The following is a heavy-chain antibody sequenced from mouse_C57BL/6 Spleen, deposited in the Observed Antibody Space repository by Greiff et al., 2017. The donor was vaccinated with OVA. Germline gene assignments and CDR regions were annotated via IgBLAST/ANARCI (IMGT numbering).Heavy chain of an antibody. Sequence: VKLMESGPGLVAPSQSLSITCTVSGFSLTSSAISWVRQPPGKGLEWLGVIWTGGGTNYNSALNSRLSISKDNSKSQVFLKMNSLQTDDTARYYCARERVTTVEDYYAMDYWGQGTSVTVSS. J-gene: IGHJ4*01. CDR1: GFSLTSSA. CDR2: IWTGGGT. D-gene: IGHD1-1*01. CDR3: ARERVTTVEDYYAMDY. V-gene: IGHV2-9-1*01.